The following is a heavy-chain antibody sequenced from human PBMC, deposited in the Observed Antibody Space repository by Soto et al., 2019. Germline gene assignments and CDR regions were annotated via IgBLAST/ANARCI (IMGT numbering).Heavy chain of an antibody. CDR2: IYYSGST. J-gene: IGHJ4*02. D-gene: IGHD3-22*01. CDR1: GGSISSSSYY. Sequence: PSETLSLTCTVSGGSISSSSYYWGWIRQPPGKGLEWIGSIYYSGSTYYNPSLKSRVTISVDTSKNQFSLKLSSVTAADTAVYYCASLYYYDSSGNFDYWGQGTLVPVSS. CDR3: ASLYYYDSSGNFDY. V-gene: IGHV4-39*01.